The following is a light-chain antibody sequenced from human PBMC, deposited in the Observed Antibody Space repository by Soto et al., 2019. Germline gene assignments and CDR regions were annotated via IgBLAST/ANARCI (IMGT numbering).Light chain of an antibody. V-gene: IGKV1-39*01. CDR2: VAS. J-gene: IGKJ4*01. Sequence: IRVTQSAFCLTPSLGYISASVCGASQNIDWFLNWHQQKPGKAPNVLINVASTLRSGVPSRFSGSGSGTDSNLTINSLQPEDFATYYCQQHFITPLTFGRGTKVDIK. CDR3: QQHFITPLT. CDR1: QNIDWF.